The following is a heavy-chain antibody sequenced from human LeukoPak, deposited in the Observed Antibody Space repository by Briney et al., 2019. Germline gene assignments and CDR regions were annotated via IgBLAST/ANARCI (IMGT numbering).Heavy chain of an antibody. CDR2: IYTSGST. CDR1: GGSISSYY. CDR3: ARDNIVVVPAAIRDYYYYMDV. V-gene: IGHV4-4*07. D-gene: IGHD2-2*02. J-gene: IGHJ6*03. Sequence: SETLSLTCTVSGGSISSYYWSWIRQPAGKGLEWIGRIYTSGSTNYNPSLKSRVTMSVDTSKNQFSLKLSSVTAADTAVYYCARDNIVVVPAAIRDYYYYMDVWGKGTAVTVSS.